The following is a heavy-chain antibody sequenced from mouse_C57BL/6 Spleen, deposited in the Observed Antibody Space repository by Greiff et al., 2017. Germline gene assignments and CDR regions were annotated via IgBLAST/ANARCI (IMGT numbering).Heavy chain of an antibody. J-gene: IGHJ3*01. CDR1: GYTFTSYW. V-gene: IGHV1-59*01. Sequence: QVQLQQPGAELVRPGSSVKLSCKASGYTFTSYWMHWVKQRPGQGLEWIGVIDPSDSYTNYNQKFKGKATLTVDTSSSTAYMQLSSLTSEDSAVYYCAIGSSCYVSCWGTGTLVTVSA. CDR2: IDPSDSYT. D-gene: IGHD3-2*02. CDR3: AIGSSCYVSC.